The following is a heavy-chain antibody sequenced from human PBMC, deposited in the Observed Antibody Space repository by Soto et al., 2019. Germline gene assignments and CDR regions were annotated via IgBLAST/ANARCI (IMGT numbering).Heavy chain of an antibody. V-gene: IGHV4-59*01. CDR3: ARDLWGYCGTDCYPLDV. D-gene: IGHD2-21*02. J-gene: IGHJ6*02. CDR2: MYNTGST. CDR1: GGTISRYY. Sequence: QVQLQESGPGLVKPSETLSLTCTVSGGTISRYYWRWIRQPPGKGLEWIGYMYNTGSTVYNPSFKSRVTISVDTSTNQFALKLNSVTAADTAVYYCARDLWGYCGTDCYPLDVWGQGTTVTVSS.